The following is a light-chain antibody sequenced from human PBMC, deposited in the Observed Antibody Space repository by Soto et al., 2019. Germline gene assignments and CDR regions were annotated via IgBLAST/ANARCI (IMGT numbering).Light chain of an antibody. CDR1: SSDVGGYNY. Sequence: QSALTQPASVSGSPGQSITISCTGTSSDVGGYNYVSWYQQHPGKAPKLMIYEVSNRPSGVSNRFSGSKSGNTASLTISGLQAKDEADYYCSSYTSSSPWVFGGGTKVTVL. CDR2: EVS. CDR3: SSYTSSSPWV. J-gene: IGLJ3*02. V-gene: IGLV2-14*01.